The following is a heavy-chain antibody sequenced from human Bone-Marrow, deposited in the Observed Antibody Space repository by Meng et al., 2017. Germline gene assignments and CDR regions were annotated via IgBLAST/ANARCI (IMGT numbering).Heavy chain of an antibody. J-gene: IGHJ5*02. CDR3: ARFLGSGTYTDWFDP. Sequence: GESLKISCAASGFTFSSYAMHWVRQAPGKGLEWVAVISYDGNKKYYADSVKGRFTISRDNSKNTLYLQMNSLRPEDTAVYYCARFLGSGTYTDWFDPWGQGTLVTVSS. CDR1: GFTFSSYA. CDR2: ISYDGNKK. V-gene: IGHV3-30*01. D-gene: IGHD3-10*01.